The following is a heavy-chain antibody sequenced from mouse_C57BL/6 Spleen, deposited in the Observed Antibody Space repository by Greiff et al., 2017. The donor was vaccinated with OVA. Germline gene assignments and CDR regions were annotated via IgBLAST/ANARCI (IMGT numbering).Heavy chain of an antibody. Sequence: VKLMESGPELVKPGASVKISCKASGYAFSSSWMNWVKQRPGKGLEWIGRIYPGDGDTNYNGKFKGKATLTADKSSSTAYMQLSSLTSEDSAVYFCARPYDYDGAYWGQGTLVTVSA. D-gene: IGHD2-4*01. CDR3: ARPYDYDGAY. CDR1: GYAFSSSW. V-gene: IGHV1-82*01. J-gene: IGHJ3*01. CDR2: IYPGDGDT.